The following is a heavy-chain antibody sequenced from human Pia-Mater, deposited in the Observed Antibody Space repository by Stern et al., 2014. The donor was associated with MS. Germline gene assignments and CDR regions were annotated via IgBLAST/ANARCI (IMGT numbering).Heavy chain of an antibody. J-gene: IGHJ4*02. CDR2: IWYDGSNP. CDR3: ASAYSSSHYYFDY. Sequence: VQLVESGGGVVQPGRSLRLSCTASGFSFSRYAMNWVRQAPGKGLEWVAVIWYDGSNPCYSDSVTGRFSISRYNFKNTLYLQMNSLRAEDTAVYYCASAYSSSHYYFDYWGQGTLVTVSS. V-gene: IGHV3-33*01. CDR1: GFSFSRYA. D-gene: IGHD6-13*01.